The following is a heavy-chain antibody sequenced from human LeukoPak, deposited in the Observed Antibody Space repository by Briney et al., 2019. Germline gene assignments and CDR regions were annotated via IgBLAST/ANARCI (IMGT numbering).Heavy chain of an antibody. CDR1: GGSISSYY. D-gene: IGHD3-22*01. J-gene: IGHJ4*02. Sequence: SETLSLTCTVSGGSISSYYWSWIRQPPGKGLEWIGYIYYSGSTNYNPSLKSRVTISVDTSKNQFSLKLSSVTAADTAVYYCARGHDCSGYLTHPSFDYWGQGTLVTVSS. V-gene: IGHV4-59*13. CDR3: ARGHDCSGYLTHPSFDY. CDR2: IYYSGST.